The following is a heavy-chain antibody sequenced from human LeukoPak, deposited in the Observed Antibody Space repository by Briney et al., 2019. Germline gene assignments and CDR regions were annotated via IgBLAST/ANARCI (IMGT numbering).Heavy chain of an antibody. CDR2: IYYSGST. Sequence: SETLSLTCTVSGGSISSYYWSWIRQPPGKGLEWIGYIYYSGSTNYNPSLKSRVTISVDTSKNQFSLKLSSVTAADTAVYYCARPSTDDYGDYVTPSWYFDLWGRGTLVTVSS. CDR3: ARPSTDDYGDYVTPSWYFDL. CDR1: GGSISSYY. D-gene: IGHD4-17*01. J-gene: IGHJ2*01. V-gene: IGHV4-59*08.